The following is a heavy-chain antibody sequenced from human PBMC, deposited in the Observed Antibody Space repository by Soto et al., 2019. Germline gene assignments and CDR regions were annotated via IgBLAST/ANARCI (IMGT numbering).Heavy chain of an antibody. V-gene: IGHV4-31*03. D-gene: IGHD4-4*01. CDR1: GGSISSGGYY. J-gene: IGHJ6*02. CDR2: IYYSGST. Sequence: SETLSLTCTVSGGSISSGGYYWSWIRQHPGKGLVWIGYIYYSGSTYYNPSLKSRVTISVDTSKNQFSLKLSSVTAADTAVYYCARDQTTVTTPYYYGMDVWGQGTTVTVSS. CDR3: ARDQTTVTTPYYYGMDV.